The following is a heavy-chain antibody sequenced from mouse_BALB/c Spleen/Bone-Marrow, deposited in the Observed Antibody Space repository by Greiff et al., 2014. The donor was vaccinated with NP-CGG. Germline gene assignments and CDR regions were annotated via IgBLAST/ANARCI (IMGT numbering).Heavy chain of an antibody. J-gene: IGHJ2*01. Sequence: VQLKESGAELVKPGASVKLSCTASGFNIKDTYIHWVKQRPEQGLEWIGRIDPANDNTKYDPKFQGKATMTADTSSSTAYLQLSSLTSEDTAVYYCASYVYGYYFDYWGQGTTLTVSS. CDR3: ASYVYGYYFDY. V-gene: IGHV14-3*02. CDR1: GFNIKDTY. D-gene: IGHD2-2*01. CDR2: IDPANDNT.